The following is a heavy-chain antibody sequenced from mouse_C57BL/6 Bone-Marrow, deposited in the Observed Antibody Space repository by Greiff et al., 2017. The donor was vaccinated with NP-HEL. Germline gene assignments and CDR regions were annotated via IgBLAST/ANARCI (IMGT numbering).Heavy chain of an antibody. CDR1: GFTFSDYY. CDR3: ARHRLWYPYYFDY. CDR2: ISNGGGST. D-gene: IGHD2-1*01. Sequence: EVMLVESGGGLVQPGGSLKLSCAASGFTFSDYYMYWVRQTPEKRLEWVAYISNGGGSTYYPDTVKGRFTISRDNAKNTLYLQMSRLKSEDTAMYYCARHRLWYPYYFDYWGQGTTLTVSS. V-gene: IGHV5-12*01. J-gene: IGHJ2*01.